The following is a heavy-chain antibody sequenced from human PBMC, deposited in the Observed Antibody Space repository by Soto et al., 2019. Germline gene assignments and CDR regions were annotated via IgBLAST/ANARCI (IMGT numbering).Heavy chain of an antibody. V-gene: IGHV5-51*01. Sequence: GESLKISCKGSGCSFISYWIGWVRQMPGKGLEWMGIIYPGDSDTRYSPSFQGQVTISADKSISTAYLQWSSLKASDTAMYYCARLGGWGHCSNTRCYTFDYWGQGTPVTVSS. CDR1: GCSFISYW. CDR3: ARLGGWGHCSNTRCYTFDY. CDR2: IYPGDSDT. J-gene: IGHJ4*02. D-gene: IGHD2-2*02.